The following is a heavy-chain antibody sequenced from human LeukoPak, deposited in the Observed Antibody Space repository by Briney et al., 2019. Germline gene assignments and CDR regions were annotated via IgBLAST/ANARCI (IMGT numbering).Heavy chain of an antibody. V-gene: IGHV1-46*03. CDR2: INPSGGST. CDR1: GYTFTSYY. J-gene: IGHJ4*02. Sequence: ASVKVSCKASGYTFTSYYMHWVRQAPGQGLEWMGIINPSGGSTSYAQKFQGRVTMTRNTSTSTVYMELSSLRSEDTAVYYCARRDKYDILTGYYGGPLDYWGQGTLVTVSS. D-gene: IGHD3-9*01. CDR3: ARRDKYDILTGYYGGPLDY.